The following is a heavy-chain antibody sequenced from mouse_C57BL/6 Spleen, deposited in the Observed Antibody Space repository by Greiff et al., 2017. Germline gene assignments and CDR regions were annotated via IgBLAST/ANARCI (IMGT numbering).Heavy chain of an antibody. V-gene: IGHV2-2*01. J-gene: IGHJ4*01. CDR1: GFSLTSYG. Sequence: VKLVESGPGLVQPSQSLSITCTVSGFSLTSYGVHWVRQSPGKGLEWLGVIWSGGSTDYNAAFISRLSISKDNSKSQVFFKMNSLQADDTAIYYCARKRYDYDDYAMDYWGQGTSVTVSS. CDR2: IWSGGST. D-gene: IGHD2-4*01. CDR3: ARKRYDYDDYAMDY.